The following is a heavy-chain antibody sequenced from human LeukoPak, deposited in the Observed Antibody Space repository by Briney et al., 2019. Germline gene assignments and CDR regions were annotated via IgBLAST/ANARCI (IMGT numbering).Heavy chain of an antibody. V-gene: IGHV3-21*01. CDR2: ISSSSSYI. Sequence: GGSLRLSCAASGYTFSSYEMNRVRQAPGKGLEWVSSISSSSSYIYYADSVKGRFTISRDNAKNSLYLQMNSLRAEDTAVYYCARDLPAKHSGWYSYFRYGMDVWGKGTTVTVSS. D-gene: IGHD6-19*01. CDR3: ARDLPAKHSGWYSYFRYGMDV. CDR1: GYTFSSYE. J-gene: IGHJ6*04.